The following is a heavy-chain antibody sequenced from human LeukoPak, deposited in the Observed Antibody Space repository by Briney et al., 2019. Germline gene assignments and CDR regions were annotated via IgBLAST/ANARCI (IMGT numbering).Heavy chain of an antibody. CDR2: IFHGVTT. V-gene: IGHV4-38-2*02. Sequence: PSETLSLTCTVSGHSISSPYYWAWIRQPPGEGLEWIGNIFHGVTTYYNPSLNTRVTISVDTSKNQFSLKLSSVTAADTAVYYCARDLRELGGNQNWGQGTLVTVSS. CDR3: ARDLRELGGNQN. D-gene: IGHD1-26*01. CDR1: GHSISSPYY. J-gene: IGHJ4*02.